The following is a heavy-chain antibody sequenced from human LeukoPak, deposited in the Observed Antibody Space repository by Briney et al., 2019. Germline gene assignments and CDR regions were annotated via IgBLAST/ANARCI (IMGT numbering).Heavy chain of an antibody. CDR1: GYTFTSYG. Sequence: ASVKVSCKASGYTFTSYGISWVRQAPGKGLEWVANIKQDGSEKYYVDSVKGRFTISRDNAKNSLYLQMNSLRAEDTAVYYCARDFWYYYDSSGYYYDYWGQGTLVTVSS. CDR3: ARDFWYYYDSSGYYYDY. V-gene: IGHV3-7*01. J-gene: IGHJ4*02. CDR2: IKQDGSEK. D-gene: IGHD3-22*01.